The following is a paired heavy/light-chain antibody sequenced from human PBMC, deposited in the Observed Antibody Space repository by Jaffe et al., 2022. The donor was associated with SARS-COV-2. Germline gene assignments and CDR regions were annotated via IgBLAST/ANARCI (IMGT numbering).Heavy chain of an antibody. J-gene: IGHJ4*02. CDR1: GFTFSDYY. CDR3: ARYRPPTRINLRDCHFDY. CDR2: ISSSSSYT. Sequence: QVQLVESGGGLVKPGGSLRLSCAASGFTFSDYYMSWIRQAPGKGLEWVSYISSSSSYTNYADSVKGRFTISRDNAKNSLYLQMNSLRAEDTAVYYCARYRPPTRINLRDCHFDYWGQGTLVTVSS. V-gene: IGHV3-11*06. D-gene: IGHD2-21*02.
Light chain of an antibody. V-gene: IGLV2-14*01. CDR2: DVS. Sequence: QSALTQPASVSGSPGQSITISCTGTSSDVGGYNYVSWYQQHPGKAPKLMIYDVSNRPSGVSNRFSGSKSGNTASLTISGLQAEDEADYYCSSYTSSSTPLVFGTGTKVTVL. CDR3: SSYTSSSTPLV. J-gene: IGLJ1*01. CDR1: SSDVGGYNY.